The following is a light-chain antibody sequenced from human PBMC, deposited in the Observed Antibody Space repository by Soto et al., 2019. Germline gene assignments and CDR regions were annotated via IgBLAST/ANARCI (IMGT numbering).Light chain of an antibody. Sequence: EIVLTQSPGTLTLSPGESAALSCRASQTISNNYLVWDRQKTGQAPRLLIYAVSSRAAGIPDRFSGSGSGTDFALTIARLATEDSAVYYCQQHSNSPWTFGQGTRVEI. CDR2: AVS. J-gene: IGKJ1*01. CDR1: QTISNNY. CDR3: QQHSNSPWT. V-gene: IGKV3-20*01.